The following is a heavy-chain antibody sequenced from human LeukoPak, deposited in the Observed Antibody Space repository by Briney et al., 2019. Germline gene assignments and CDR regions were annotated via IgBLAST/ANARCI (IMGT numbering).Heavy chain of an antibody. CDR1: GFTFSGFA. J-gene: IGHJ3*01. CDR2: LSYGGTNK. D-gene: IGHD3-3*01. V-gene: IGHV3-30-3*01. Sequence: GGSLRLSCAASGFTFSGFAIHWVRQAPGKGLEWVAVLSYGGTNKYYADSVKGRFTISRDNSKNTMFLQMNSLRVEDTAVYHCARDRSGYANDAFDFWGQGTMVTVSS. CDR3: ARDRSGYANDAFDF.